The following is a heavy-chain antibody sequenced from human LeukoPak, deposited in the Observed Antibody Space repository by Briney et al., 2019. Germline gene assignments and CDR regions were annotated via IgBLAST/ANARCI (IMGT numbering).Heavy chain of an antibody. CDR2: INPIIGTA. Sequence: ASVKVSCKASGGTFSSYAISWVRQPPGQGLEWMGGINPIIGTANYAQNFQGRVTITADESTSTAYMELSSLRSEDTAVYYCARAGGACTNYYYYYMDVWGKGTTVTISS. D-gene: IGHD2-2*01. V-gene: IGHV1-69*13. J-gene: IGHJ6*03. CDR3: ARAGGACTNYYYYYMDV. CDR1: GGTFSSYA.